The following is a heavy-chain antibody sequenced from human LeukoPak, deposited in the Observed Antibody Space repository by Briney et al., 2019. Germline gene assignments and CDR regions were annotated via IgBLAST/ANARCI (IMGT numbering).Heavy chain of an antibody. CDR3: AKGGSSDAFDI. CDR2: ISWDGGST. V-gene: IGHV3-43*01. J-gene: IGHJ3*02. D-gene: IGHD3-16*01. CDR1: GFAFDDYT. Sequence: GGSLRLSCAASGFAFDDYTMHWVRQAPGKGLEWVSLISWDGGSTYYADSVKGRFTISRDNSKNSLYLQMNSLRTEDTALYYCAKGGSSDAFDIWGQGTMVTVSS.